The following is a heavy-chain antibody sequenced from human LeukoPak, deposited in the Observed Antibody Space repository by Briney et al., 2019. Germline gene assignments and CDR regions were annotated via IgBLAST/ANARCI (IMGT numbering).Heavy chain of an antibody. D-gene: IGHD2-15*01. J-gene: IGHJ4*02. CDR2: INPNSGGT. V-gene: IGHV1-2*02. CDR1: GYTITGYY. Sequence: ATVKVSCKASGYTITGYYMHWVRQAPGQRREWMGWINPNSGGTNYAQQFKGRVTMTRDTSISTAYMELSRLRSDDTAVYYCARVLKKDIVVVVAATPLGYWGQGTLVTVSS. CDR3: ARVLKKDIVVVVAATPLGY.